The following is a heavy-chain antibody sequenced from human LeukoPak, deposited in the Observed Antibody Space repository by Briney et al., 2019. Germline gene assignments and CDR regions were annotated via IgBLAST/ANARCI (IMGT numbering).Heavy chain of an antibody. CDR3: ARDPERYLRTGHYDY. J-gene: IGHJ4*02. D-gene: IGHD3-10*02. Sequence: RGSLRLSCAGSGFTFSTSAMNWVRQVPGKGLEWVSSIDYDGSHIYYSASVKGRFSISRDNARDSVYLQMDSLRAEDTAVYYCARDPERYLRTGHYDYWGQGTLVIVSS. CDR1: GFTFSTSA. V-gene: IGHV3-21*01. CDR2: IDYDGSHI.